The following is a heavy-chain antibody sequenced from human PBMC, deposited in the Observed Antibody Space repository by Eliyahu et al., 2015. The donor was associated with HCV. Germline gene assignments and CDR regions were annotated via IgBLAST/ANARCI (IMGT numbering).Heavy chain of an antibody. CDR2: GYSVQADT. Sequence: EVQLCAVWSRVEKARGVSEDLPVRVLDTALAXYWIGWVRQMPGKGLEWSGRGYSVQADTRYSPSFEGQVTISVDKSMNTAYLQWSSLKASDTAMYYCARRGPTADYGGYRIFDYWGQGTLLTVSS. V-gene: IGHV5-51*01. CDR1: DTALAXYW. D-gene: IGHD4-23*01. CDR3: ARRGPTADYGGYRIFDY. J-gene: IGHJ4*02.